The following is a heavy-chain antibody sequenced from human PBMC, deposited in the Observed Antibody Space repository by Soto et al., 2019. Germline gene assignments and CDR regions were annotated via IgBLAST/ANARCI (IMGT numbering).Heavy chain of an antibody. Sequence: QLQLQESGPGLVKPSATLSLTCTVSGGSISSSSYYWGWIRQPPGKGLEWIGSIYYSGSTYYNPSLKSRVTISVDTSKNQFSLKLSSVTAADTAVYYCARVVVAATIDYWGQGTLVTVSS. CDR1: GGSISSSSYY. CDR3: ARVVVAATIDY. J-gene: IGHJ4*02. D-gene: IGHD2-15*01. V-gene: IGHV4-39*01. CDR2: IYYSGST.